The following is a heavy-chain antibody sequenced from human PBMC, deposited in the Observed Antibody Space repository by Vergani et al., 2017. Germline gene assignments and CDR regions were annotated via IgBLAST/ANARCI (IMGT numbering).Heavy chain of an antibody. CDR3: ARDLGIVVVPAAMDYYYYGMDV. Sequence: QVQLVQSGAEVKKPGSPVKVSCKASGGTFSSYAISWVRQAPGQGLEWMGRIIPIFGTANYAQKFQGRVTITADESTSTAYMELSSLRSEDTAVYYCARDLGIVVVPAAMDYYYYGMDVWGQGTTVTVSS. D-gene: IGHD2-2*01. V-gene: IGHV1-69*18. CDR2: IIPIFGTA. J-gene: IGHJ6*02. CDR1: GGTFSSYA.